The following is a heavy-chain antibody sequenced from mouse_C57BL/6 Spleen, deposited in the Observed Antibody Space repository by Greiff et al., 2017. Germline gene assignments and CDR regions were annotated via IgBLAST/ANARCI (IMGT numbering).Heavy chain of an antibody. CDR3: ARGYDYDVGD. D-gene: IGHD2-4*01. V-gene: IGHV1-26*01. CDR1: GYTFTDYY. Sequence: VQLQQSGPELVKPGASVKISCKASGYTFTDYYMNWVKQSHGQSLEWIGDINPNNGGTCYNQKFKGKVTLPVDKSSSTAYMEHRSLTTEDSAVYYCARGYDYDVGDWGQGTTLTVSS. J-gene: IGHJ2*01. CDR2: INPNNGGT.